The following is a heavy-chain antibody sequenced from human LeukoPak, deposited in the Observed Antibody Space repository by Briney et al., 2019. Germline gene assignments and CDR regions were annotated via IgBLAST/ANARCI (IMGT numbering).Heavy chain of an antibody. V-gene: IGHV3-7*01. D-gene: IGHD6-19*01. Sequence: GGSLRLSCAASGFTFSSYWMSWVRQAPGKGLEWVANIKQDGSEKYYVDSVKGRFTISRDNAKNSLYLQMNSLRAEDTAVYYCARAQGYSSGWAYFDYARQGTLVTVSS. CDR3: ARAQGYSSGWAYFDY. J-gene: IGHJ4*02. CDR1: GFTFSSYW. CDR2: IKQDGSEK.